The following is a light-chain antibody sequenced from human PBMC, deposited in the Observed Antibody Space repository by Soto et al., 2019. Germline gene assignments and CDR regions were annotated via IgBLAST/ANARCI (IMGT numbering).Light chain of an antibody. V-gene: IGLV2-8*01. Sequence: QSVLTQPPSASASPGQSVTISCTGTSSDVGGYNYVSWYQQHPGKAPKLMIYEVSKRPSGVPDRFSGSKSGNTGSLTVSGLQAEDEADYYCSSYAGSNNYVFGTGTKVTVL. CDR3: SSYAGSNNYV. CDR1: SSDVGGYNY. CDR2: EVS. J-gene: IGLJ1*01.